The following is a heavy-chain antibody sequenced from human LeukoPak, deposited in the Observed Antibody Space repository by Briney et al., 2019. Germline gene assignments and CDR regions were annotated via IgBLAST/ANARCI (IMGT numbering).Heavy chain of an antibody. J-gene: IGHJ5*02. CDR3: ARGPLLWFGELFNWFDP. D-gene: IGHD3-10*01. V-gene: IGHV4-59*08. CDR2: IYYSGST. Sequence: SQTLSLTCTVSGGSISSYYWSWIRQPPGKGLEWIGYIYYSGSTNYNPSLKSRVTISVDTSKNQFSLKLSSVTAADTAVYYCARGPLLWFGELFNWFDPWGQGTLVTVSS. CDR1: GGSISSYY.